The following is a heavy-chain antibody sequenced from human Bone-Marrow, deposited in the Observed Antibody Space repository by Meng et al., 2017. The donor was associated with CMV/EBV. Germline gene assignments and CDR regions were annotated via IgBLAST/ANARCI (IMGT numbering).Heavy chain of an antibody. CDR2: ISSSSSTI. Sequence: GESLKISCAASGFTVSSNYMSWVRQAPGKGLEWVSYISSSSSTIYYADSVKGRFTISRDNAKNSLYLQMNSLRAEDTAVYYCARDDYDFWSGPYYYYYYGMDVWGQGTTVTVSS. D-gene: IGHD3-3*01. CDR3: ARDDYDFWSGPYYYYYYGMDV. CDR1: GFTVSSNY. V-gene: IGHV3-48*04. J-gene: IGHJ6*02.